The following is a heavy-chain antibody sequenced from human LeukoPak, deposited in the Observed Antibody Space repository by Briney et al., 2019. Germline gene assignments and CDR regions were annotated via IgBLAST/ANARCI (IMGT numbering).Heavy chain of an antibody. Sequence: ASVKVSCKASGYTFTGYYMHWVRQAPGQGLEWMGWINSKSGGTNYAQKFQGRVTMTRDTSISAAYMELSRLRSGDTAVYYCARSMAPSGSLYFQHWGQGTLVTVSS. D-gene: IGHD6-13*01. CDR1: GYTFTGYY. V-gene: IGHV1-2*02. CDR3: ARSMAPSGSLYFQH. CDR2: INSKSGGT. J-gene: IGHJ1*01.